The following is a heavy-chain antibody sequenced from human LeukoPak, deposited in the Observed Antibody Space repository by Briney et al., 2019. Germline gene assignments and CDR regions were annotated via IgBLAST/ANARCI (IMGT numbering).Heavy chain of an antibody. Sequence: GGLRRSCAASGFTFSSYAMHWARQARRKGLGWGAGISYDGSNKYYAESVKGRFTISTDNSKNTPYLQMNSLRAEDTAVYYCAREYPGTATIIDSWGQGTLVTVSS. J-gene: IGHJ4*02. CDR2: ISYDGSNK. D-gene: IGHD2-21*02. V-gene: IGHV3-30-3*01. CDR3: AREYPGTATIIDS. CDR1: GFTFSSYA.